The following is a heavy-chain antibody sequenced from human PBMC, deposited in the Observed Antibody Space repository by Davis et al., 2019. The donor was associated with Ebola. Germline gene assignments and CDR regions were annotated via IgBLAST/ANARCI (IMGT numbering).Heavy chain of an antibody. Sequence: GSPKTSFKGSRYSFPSYSIGPLRQMPGKGLDWMRIIYPGDYDTRYSRSFQGQVTISADKSISTAYLQWSSLKASDTAMYYCARHGIVVVPAAGPDYYYGMDVWGQGTTVTVSS. CDR3: ARHGIVVVPAAGPDYYYGMDV. J-gene: IGHJ6*02. D-gene: IGHD2-2*01. CDR2: IYPGDYDT. V-gene: IGHV5-51*01. CDR1: RYSFPSYS.